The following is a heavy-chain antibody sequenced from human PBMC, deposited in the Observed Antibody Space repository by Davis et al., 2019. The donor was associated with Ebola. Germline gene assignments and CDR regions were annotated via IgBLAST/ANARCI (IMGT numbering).Heavy chain of an antibody. CDR2: ISVSSGYI. D-gene: IGHD1-26*01. CDR1: EFTFSSYT. V-gene: IGHV3-21*01. J-gene: IGHJ4*02. CDR3: ATLPGYY. Sequence: GESLKISCAASEFTFSSYTMGWVRQAPGKGLEWVSSISVSSGYIYYEDSVKGRFTISRDNAKNTLYLQMNNLRVEDTAVYYCATLPGYYWGQGTLVTVSS.